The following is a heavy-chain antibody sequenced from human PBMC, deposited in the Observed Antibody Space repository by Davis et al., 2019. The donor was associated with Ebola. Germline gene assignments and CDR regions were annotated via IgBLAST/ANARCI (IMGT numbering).Heavy chain of an antibody. V-gene: IGHV4-59*06. CDR2: IYYSGST. J-gene: IGHJ4*02. CDR3: ARSLESYGDLDY. Sequence: PSETLSLTCAVNGGSFRGYYWSWIRQPPGKGLEWIGYIYYSGSTYYNPSLKSRVTISVDTSKNQFSLKLSSVTAADTAVYYCARSLESYGDLDYWGQGTLVTVSS. CDR1: GGSFRGYY. D-gene: IGHD4-17*01.